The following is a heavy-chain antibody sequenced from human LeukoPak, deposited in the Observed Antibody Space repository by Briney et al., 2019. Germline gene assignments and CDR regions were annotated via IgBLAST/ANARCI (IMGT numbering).Heavy chain of an antibody. D-gene: IGHD3-9*01. J-gene: IGHJ1*01. CDR3: ARDLSYYDILTGYGRDYFQH. CDR1: GYSISSGYY. Sequence: PSETLSLTCTVSGYSISSGYYWGWIRPPPGKGLEWIGSIYHSGSTYYNPSLKSRVTISVDTSKNQFSLKLSSVTAADTAVYYCARDLSYYDILTGYGRDYFQHWGQGTLVTVSS. CDR2: IYHSGST. V-gene: IGHV4-38-2*02.